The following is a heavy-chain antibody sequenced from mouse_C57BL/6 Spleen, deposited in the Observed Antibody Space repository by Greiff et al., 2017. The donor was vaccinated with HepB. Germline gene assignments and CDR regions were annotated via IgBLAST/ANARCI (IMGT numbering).Heavy chain of an antibody. J-gene: IGHJ1*03. Sequence: QVQLKQSGPGLVQPSQSLSITCTVSGFSFTSYGVHWVRQSPGKGLEWLGVIWSGGSTDYNAAFISRLSISKDNSKSQVFFKMNSLQADDTAIYYCARDLYSNYVGYFDVWGTGTTVTVSS. CDR1: GFSFTSYG. CDR3: ARDLYSNYVGYFDV. D-gene: IGHD2-5*01. V-gene: IGHV2-2*01. CDR2: IWSGGST.